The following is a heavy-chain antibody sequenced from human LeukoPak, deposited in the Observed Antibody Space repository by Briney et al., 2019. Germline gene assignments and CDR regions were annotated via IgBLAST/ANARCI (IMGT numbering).Heavy chain of an antibody. CDR1: GGSISSYY. D-gene: IGHD4-11*01. J-gene: IGHJ4*02. Sequence: SETLSLTCTVSGGSISSYYWSWIRQPPGKGLEWIGYIYYSGSTNYNPSLKSRVTISVDTSKNQFYLNLSSVTAADRAVYSGARATRGFHYFDYWGQGTLVTVSS. CDR3: ARATRGFHYFDY. V-gene: IGHV4-59*01. CDR2: IYYSGST.